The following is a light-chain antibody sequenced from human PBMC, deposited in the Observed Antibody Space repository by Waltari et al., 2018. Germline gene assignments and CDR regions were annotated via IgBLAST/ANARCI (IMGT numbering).Light chain of an antibody. CDR2: DVV. V-gene: IGLV2-23*02. Sequence: QSALTQPASVSGSPGQSITISCTGTNSDIGDYNYVSWYQQHPGRVPKLIIYDVVKRPSVISDHLSGSKSGNTASLTISGLQPEDESHYFCCSYACRKTLIFGGGTELTV. CDR1: NSDIGDYNY. J-gene: IGLJ2*01. CDR3: CSYACRKTLI.